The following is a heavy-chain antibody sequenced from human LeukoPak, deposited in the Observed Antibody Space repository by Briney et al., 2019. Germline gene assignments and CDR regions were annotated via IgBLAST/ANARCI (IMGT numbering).Heavy chain of an antibody. CDR2: ISGSGGST. V-gene: IGHV3-23*01. D-gene: IGHD4-17*01. J-gene: IGHJ4*02. CDR1: GFTFSSYA. Sequence: GGSLRLSCAASGFTFSSYAMSWVRQAPGKVLEWVSAISGSGGSTYYADSVKGRFTISRDNSKNTLYLQMNSLRAEDTAVYYCAKVLNNDYGDPFSYFDYWGQGTLVTVSS. CDR3: AKVLNNDYGDPFSYFDY.